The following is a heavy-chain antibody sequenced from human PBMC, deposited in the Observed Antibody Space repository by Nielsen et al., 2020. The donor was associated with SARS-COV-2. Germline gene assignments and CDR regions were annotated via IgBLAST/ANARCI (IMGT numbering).Heavy chain of an antibody. D-gene: IGHD2-2*01. CDR1: GGSFNEYF. CDR3: ARCCSSASCSVSGMDV. Sequence: SETLSLTCSVYGGSFNEYFWSWIRQPPGKGLEWIGEINHRGSTNYDPSLKSRVTMSVDTSKNQFSLKVTSMTAADTAVYYCARCCSSASCSVSGMDVWGQGTTVIVSS. CDR2: INHRGST. J-gene: IGHJ6*02. V-gene: IGHV4-34*01.